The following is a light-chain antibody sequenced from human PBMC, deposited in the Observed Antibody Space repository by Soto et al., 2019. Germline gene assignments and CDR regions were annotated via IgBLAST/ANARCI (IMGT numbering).Light chain of an antibody. CDR1: QDISNY. Sequence: DIQMTQSPSSLSASVGDRVTITCRASQDISNYLAWYQQQPGKVPKLLMYAASTLQSGVPSRFSGSGSGTDFTLTISTLQPEDVATYYCQKYNSAPWTFGQGTRVEIK. V-gene: IGKV1-27*01. J-gene: IGKJ1*01. CDR3: QKYNSAPWT. CDR2: AAS.